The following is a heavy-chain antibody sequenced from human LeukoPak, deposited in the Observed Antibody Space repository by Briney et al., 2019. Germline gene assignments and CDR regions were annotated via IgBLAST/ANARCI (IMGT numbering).Heavy chain of an antibody. D-gene: IGHD3-9*01. CDR2: MNPYSGNT. Sequence: ASVTVSCQASGYTFSSYDINWVRQATGQGLEWMGWMNPYSGNTGFAQKFQGRVTMTRNTSINTAYMELSSLRSEDTAVYYCARGPHYDILTGYYHFDYWGQGTQVTVSS. V-gene: IGHV1-8*01. CDR1: GYTFSSYD. J-gene: IGHJ4*02. CDR3: ARGPHYDILTGYYHFDY.